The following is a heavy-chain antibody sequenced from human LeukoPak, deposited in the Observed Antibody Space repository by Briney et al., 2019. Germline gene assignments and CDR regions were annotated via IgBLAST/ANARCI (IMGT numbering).Heavy chain of an antibody. V-gene: IGHV3-53*01. CDR1: GFTFSSYA. CDR3: ATNYGSGSYYNYYYYGMDV. D-gene: IGHD3-10*01. Sequence: GGSLRLSCAASGFTFSSYAMSWVRQAPGKGLEWVSVIYSGGSTYYADSVKGRFTISRDNSKNTLYLQMNSLRAEDTAVYYCATNYGSGSYYNYYYYGMDVWGQGTTVTVSS. CDR2: IYSGGST. J-gene: IGHJ6*02.